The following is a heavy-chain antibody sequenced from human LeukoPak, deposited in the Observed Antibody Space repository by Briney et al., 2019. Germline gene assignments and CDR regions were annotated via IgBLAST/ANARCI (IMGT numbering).Heavy chain of an antibody. CDR2: IIPILGIA. J-gene: IGHJ5*02. V-gene: IGHV1-69*04. D-gene: IGHD3-10*01. CDR1: GGTFSSYA. Sequence: GASVKVSCKASGGTFSSYAISWVRQAPGQGLEWMERIIPILGIANYAQKFQGRVTITADKSTSTAYMELSSLRSEDTAVYYCARENYYGSGSYYRRPNNWFDPWGRGTLVTVSS. CDR3: ARENYYGSGSYYRRPNNWFDP.